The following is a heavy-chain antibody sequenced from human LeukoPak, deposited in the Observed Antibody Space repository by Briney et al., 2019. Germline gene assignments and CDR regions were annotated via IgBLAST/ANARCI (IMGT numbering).Heavy chain of an antibody. V-gene: IGHV1-2*02. Sequence: ASVKVSCKASGYTFTGYYMHWVRQAPGQGLEWMGWINPNSGGTNYAQKFQGRIIMTRDTSISTAYMELSRLRSDDTAVYYCARVSHGTLVGAMVTKTFDYWGQGTLVTVSS. D-gene: IGHD1-26*01. CDR3: ARVSHGTLVGAMVTKTFDY. CDR1: GYTFTGYY. CDR2: INPNSGGT. J-gene: IGHJ4*02.